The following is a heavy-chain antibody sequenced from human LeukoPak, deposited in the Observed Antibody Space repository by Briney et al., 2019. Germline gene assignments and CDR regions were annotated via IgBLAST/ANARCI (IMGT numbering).Heavy chain of an antibody. Sequence: GGSLRFSCAASGFTFSSYSMNWVRQAPGEGLEWVSYISSSSSTIYYADSVKGRFTISRNNAKNSLYLQMNSLRAEDTAAYYCARGGGTTGTTLDAFDIWGQGTMVTVSS. J-gene: IGHJ3*02. D-gene: IGHD1-1*01. CDR1: GFTFSSYS. V-gene: IGHV3-48*04. CDR2: ISSSSSTI. CDR3: ARGGGTTGTTLDAFDI.